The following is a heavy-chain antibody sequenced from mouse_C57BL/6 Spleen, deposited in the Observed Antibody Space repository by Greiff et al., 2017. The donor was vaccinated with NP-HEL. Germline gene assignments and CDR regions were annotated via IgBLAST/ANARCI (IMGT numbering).Heavy chain of an antibody. CDR1: GYTFTDYE. Sequence: QVQLKESGAELVRPGASVTLSCKASGYTFTDYEMHWVKQTPVHGLEWIGAIDPETGGTAYNQKFKGKAILTADKSSSTAYMELRSLTSEDSAVYYCTRPITTVVARYYFDYWGQGTTLTVSS. CDR3: TRPITTVVARYYFDY. V-gene: IGHV1-15*01. J-gene: IGHJ2*01. CDR2: IDPETGGT. D-gene: IGHD1-1*01.